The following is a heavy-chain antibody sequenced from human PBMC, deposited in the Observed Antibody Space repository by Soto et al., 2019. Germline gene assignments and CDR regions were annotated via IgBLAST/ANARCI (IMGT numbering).Heavy chain of an antibody. CDR3: ARDGGGYYYDSSGSNPNDY. CDR2: INPNSGGT. J-gene: IGHJ4*02. D-gene: IGHD3-22*01. CDR1: GYTFTGYY. Sequence: GASVKVSCKASGYTFTGYYMHWVRQARGQGLEWMGWINPNSGGTNYAQKFQGRVTMTRDTSISTAYMELSRLRSDDTAVYYCARDGGGYYYDSSGSNPNDYWGQGTLVNVSS. V-gene: IGHV1-2*02.